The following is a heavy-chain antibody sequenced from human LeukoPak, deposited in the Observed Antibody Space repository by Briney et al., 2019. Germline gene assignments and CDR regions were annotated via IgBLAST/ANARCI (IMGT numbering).Heavy chain of an antibody. V-gene: IGHV1-2*02. CDR3: AVRVVPAAVDYYYYYMDV. J-gene: IGHJ6*03. D-gene: IGHD2-2*01. Sequence: EASVKVSCKASGYIFTGYYMHWVRQAPGQGLEWMGWINPNSGDTNYAQKFQGRVTMTRDTSISTAYMELSSLRSEDTAVYYCAVRVVPAAVDYYYYYMDVWGKGTTVTVSS. CDR1: GYIFTGYY. CDR2: INPNSGDT.